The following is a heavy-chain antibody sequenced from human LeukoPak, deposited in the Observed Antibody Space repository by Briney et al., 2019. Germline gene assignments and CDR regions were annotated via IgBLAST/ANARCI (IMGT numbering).Heavy chain of an antibody. CDR3: ARPYSGSYGDFDY. CDR2: INPNSGDT. V-gene: IGHV1-2*02. D-gene: IGHD1-26*01. CDR1: GYTFTSYY. J-gene: IGHJ4*02. Sequence: ASVKVSCKASGYTFTSYYMFWVRQAPGQGLESMGWINPNSGDTNYAQKFQGRVTMTRDTSISTAYMELSRLRSDDTAVYYCARPYSGSYGDFDYWGQGTLVTVSS.